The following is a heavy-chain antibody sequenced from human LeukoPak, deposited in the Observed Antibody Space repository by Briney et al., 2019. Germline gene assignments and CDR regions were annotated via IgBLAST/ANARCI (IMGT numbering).Heavy chain of an antibody. CDR3: ARAVYDLLSGRHDAFDI. V-gene: IGHV4-39*07. Sequence: PSETLSLTCTVSGGSISSSSYYWGWIRQPPGKGLEWIGSIYYSGSTYYNPSLKSRVTISVDTSKNQFSLKLSSVTAADTAVYYCARAVYDLLSGRHDAFDIWGQGTMVTVSS. CDR2: IYYSGST. J-gene: IGHJ3*02. CDR1: GGSISSSSYY. D-gene: IGHD3-3*01.